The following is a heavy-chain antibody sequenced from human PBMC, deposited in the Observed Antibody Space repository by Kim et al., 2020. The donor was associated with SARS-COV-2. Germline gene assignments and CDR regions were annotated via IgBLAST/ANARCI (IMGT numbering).Heavy chain of an antibody. CDR1: GYTFTTYN. Sequence: ASVKVSCKASGYTFTTYNIHWVRQVPGQGLEWMGWINSGKGNTKYSQKFQGRVSISRDISASTAYMDLSSLRSEDTAIYYCVTGGGPAWGQGTLVTVSS. D-gene: IGHD5-12*01. V-gene: IGHV1-3*04. J-gene: IGHJ4*02. CDR3: VTGGGPA. CDR2: INSGKGNT.